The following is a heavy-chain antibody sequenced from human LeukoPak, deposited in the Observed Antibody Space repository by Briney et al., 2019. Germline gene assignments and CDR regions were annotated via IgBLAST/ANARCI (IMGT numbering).Heavy chain of an antibody. D-gene: IGHD2-15*01. J-gene: IGHJ4*02. V-gene: IGHV3-48*03. CDR3: ARDYCSGGSCYSDY. Sequence: GGSLRLSCAASGFTFSSYEMNWVRQALGKGLEWVSYISSSGSTIYYADSVKGRFTISRDNAKNSLYLQMNSLRAEDTAVHYCARDYCSGGSCYSDYWGQGTLVTVSS. CDR2: ISSSGSTI. CDR1: GFTFSSYE.